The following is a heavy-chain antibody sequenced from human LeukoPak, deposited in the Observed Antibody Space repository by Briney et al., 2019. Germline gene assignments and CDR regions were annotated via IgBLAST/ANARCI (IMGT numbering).Heavy chain of an antibody. CDR2: INQSGST. V-gene: IGHV4-34*01. CDR1: GGSFSGYY. Sequence: PSETLSLTCAVYGGSFSGYYWSWIRQPPEKGLEWIGEINQSGSTNYNPSLKSRVTISVDTSKNQFSLNLSSVTPEDTAVYYCARDRQMAALENWFDPWGQGTLVTVSS. CDR3: ARDRQMAALENWFDP. J-gene: IGHJ5*02. D-gene: IGHD5-24*01.